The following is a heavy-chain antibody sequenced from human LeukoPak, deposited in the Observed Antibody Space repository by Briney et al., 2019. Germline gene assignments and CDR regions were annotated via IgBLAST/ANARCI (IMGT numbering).Heavy chain of an antibody. Sequence: ASVKVSCKASGYTFSSYYIHWVRQAPGQGLEWMGIINPSGGSTTYAQKFQGRVTMTRDTSTSTVYLDLSSLISEDTAVYYCARAYYDSSGYYSVDYWGQGTLVTVSS. CDR2: INPSGGST. CDR3: ARAYYDSSGYYSVDY. D-gene: IGHD3-22*01. J-gene: IGHJ4*02. V-gene: IGHV1-46*01. CDR1: GYTFSSYY.